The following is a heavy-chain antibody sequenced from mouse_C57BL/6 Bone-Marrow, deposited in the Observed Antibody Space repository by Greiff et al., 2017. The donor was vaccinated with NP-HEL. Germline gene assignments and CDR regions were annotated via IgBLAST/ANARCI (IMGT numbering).Heavy chain of an antibody. Sequence: VQLQQSGPELVKPGASVKISCKASGYSFTDYNMNWVKQSNGKSLEWIGVINPNYGPTSYNPQFKGKATLTVDQSSSTAYMQLNCLTSEDSAFYDWARGATGDYWGQGTTLTVSS. V-gene: IGHV1-39*01. CDR1: GYSFTDYN. D-gene: IGHD6-1*01. CDR3: ARGATGDY. CDR2: INPNYGPT. J-gene: IGHJ2*01.